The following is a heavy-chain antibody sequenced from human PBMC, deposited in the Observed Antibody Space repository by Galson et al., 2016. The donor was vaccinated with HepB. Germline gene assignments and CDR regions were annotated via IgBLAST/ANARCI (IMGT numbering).Heavy chain of an antibody. V-gene: IGHV3-33*01. CDR1: GFSFSRYG. CDR3: ARDHDGGITIFGVVIDYYYYGMDV. CDR2: IWYDGSSE. J-gene: IGHJ6*02. D-gene: IGHD3-3*01. Sequence: SLRLSCAASGFSFSRYGMHWVRQAPGKGLEWVALIWYDGSSEYYADSVKGRFAISRDNSKNTLYLQMNSLRAEDTAVYYCARDHDGGITIFGVVIDYYYYGMDVWGQGTTVTVSS.